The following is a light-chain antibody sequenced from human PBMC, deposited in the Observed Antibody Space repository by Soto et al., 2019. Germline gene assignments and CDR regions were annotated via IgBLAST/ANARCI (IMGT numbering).Light chain of an antibody. CDR1: SSDVGIYNY. J-gene: IGLJ1*01. CDR3: SSYTTSSTYV. CDR2: EVS. Sequence: QSALTQPASVSGSPGQSTTISCTGTSSDVGIYNYVSWYQQHPGRAPRLMIYEVSNRPSGVSNRFSGSKSGNTASLTISGLQAEDEADYYCSSYTTSSTYVFGPGTKLTVL. V-gene: IGLV2-14*01.